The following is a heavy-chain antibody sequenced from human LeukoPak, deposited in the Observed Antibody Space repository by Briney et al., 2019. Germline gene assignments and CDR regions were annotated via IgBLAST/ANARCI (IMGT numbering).Heavy chain of an antibody. CDR3: ARILYYYGSGSYYNTWDYYYYYMDV. V-gene: IGHV4-39*07. D-gene: IGHD3-10*01. Sequence: PSETLSLTCTVSGGSISSSSYYWGWIRQPPGKGLEWIGSIYYSGSTYYNPSLKSRVTISVDTSKNQFSLKLSSVTAADTAVYYCARILYYYGSGSYYNTWDYYYYYMDVWGKGTTVTVSS. CDR2: IYYSGST. J-gene: IGHJ6*03. CDR1: GGSISSSSYY.